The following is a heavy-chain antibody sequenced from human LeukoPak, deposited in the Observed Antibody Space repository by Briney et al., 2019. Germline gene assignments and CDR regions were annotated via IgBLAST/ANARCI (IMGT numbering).Heavy chain of an antibody. J-gene: IGHJ1*01. V-gene: IGHV1-69*06. CDR2: IIPLYGTP. D-gene: IGHD6-19*01. CDR1: GGTFSSYA. CDR3: ARGWEENSGWYESFTY. Sequence: SVKVSCKASGGTFSSYAISWVRQAPGQGLEWMGGIIPLYGTPHYAQRFQGSVTITADKSTTTAYMELSSLRSEDTALYYCARGWEENSGWYESFTYWGQGTLVTVSS.